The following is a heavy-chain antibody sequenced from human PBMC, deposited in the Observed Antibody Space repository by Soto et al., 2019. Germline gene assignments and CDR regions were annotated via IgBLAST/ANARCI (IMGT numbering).Heavy chain of an antibody. CDR1: GFTFSSYG. D-gene: IGHD2-21*02. J-gene: IGHJ3*02. CDR3: AKEGTYCGGDCKTNAFDI. Sequence: GGSLRLSCAASGFTFSSYGMHWVRQAPGKGLEWVAVISYDGSNKYYADSVKGRFTISRDNSKNTLYLQMNSLRAEDTAVYYCAKEGTYCGGDCKTNAFDIWGQGTMVTVSS. V-gene: IGHV3-30*18. CDR2: ISYDGSNK.